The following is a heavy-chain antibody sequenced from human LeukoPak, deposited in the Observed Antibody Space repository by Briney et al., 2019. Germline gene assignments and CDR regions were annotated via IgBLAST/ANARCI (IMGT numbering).Heavy chain of an antibody. D-gene: IGHD3-3*01. Sequence: NPGGSLRLSFSVSGFNFRDYYMSWTRQAPGKGLECSSYISGSGSILNHTDSVQGRFTNSRDNAKTSLYLQMNSLRADDTAVYYCASELVIPDDDFWSGPSTYFFDSWGQGTLVTVSS. CDR3: ASELVIPDDDFWSGPSTYFFDS. V-gene: IGHV3-11*01. CDR2: ISGSGSIL. CDR1: GFNFRDYY. J-gene: IGHJ4*02.